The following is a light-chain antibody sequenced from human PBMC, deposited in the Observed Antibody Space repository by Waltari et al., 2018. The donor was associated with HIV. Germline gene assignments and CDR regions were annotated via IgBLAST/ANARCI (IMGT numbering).Light chain of an antibody. CDR2: KDN. Sequence: SFELTQPSSVSVSPGKTARITCSGDILAKQYVRWLQQRPGQAPLLIIFKDNERPSGIPERFSGSSTGTTVTLTISGVQVEDEADYYCYSAANYIWVFGGGTRLTVL. V-gene: IGLV3-27*01. J-gene: IGLJ3*02. CDR3: YSAANYIWV. CDR1: ILAKQY.